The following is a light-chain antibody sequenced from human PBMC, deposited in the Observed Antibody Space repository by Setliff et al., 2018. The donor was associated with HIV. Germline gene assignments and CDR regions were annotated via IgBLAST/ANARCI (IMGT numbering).Light chain of an antibody. Sequence: QSALAQPASVSGSPGQSITISCTGTSSDVGGYKYVSWYQQHPGRAPKLMIYDVSNRPSGVSNRFSGSKSGNTASLTISGLQAEDEADYYCSSYTSSSTYVF. V-gene: IGLV2-14*03. CDR2: DVS. CDR3: SSYTSSSTYV. J-gene: IGLJ1*01. CDR1: SSDVGGYKY.